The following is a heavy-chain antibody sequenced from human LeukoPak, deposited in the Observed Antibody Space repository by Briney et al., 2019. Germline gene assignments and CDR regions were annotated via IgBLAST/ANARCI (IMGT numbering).Heavy chain of an antibody. V-gene: IGHV3-74*01. Sequence: PGGSLRLSCAASGFTFSSYWMHWVRQAPGKGLVWVSRINSDGSSTSYADSVKGRFTISRDNAKNTLYLQMNSLRAEDTAVYYCARDWAYCSSTSCYWFVYCYYGMDVWGQGTTVTVSS. D-gene: IGHD2-2*01. CDR2: INSDGSST. CDR3: ARDWAYCSSTSCYWFVYCYYGMDV. J-gene: IGHJ6*02. CDR1: GFTFSSYW.